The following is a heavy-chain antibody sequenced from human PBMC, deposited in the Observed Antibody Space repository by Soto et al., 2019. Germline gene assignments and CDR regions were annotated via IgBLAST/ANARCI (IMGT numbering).Heavy chain of an antibody. CDR3: ARDRQSYSYGRRPFDAFDI. Sequence: QVQLVESGGGVVQPGRSLRLSCAASGFTFSSYAMHWVRQAPGKGLEWVAVISYDGSNKYYADSVKGRFTISRDNSKNKLDLQMNGLRAEGTAVYDCARDRQSYSYGRRPFDAFDILGQGTMVTVSS. D-gene: IGHD5-18*01. V-gene: IGHV3-30-3*01. J-gene: IGHJ3*02. CDR2: ISYDGSNK. CDR1: GFTFSSYA.